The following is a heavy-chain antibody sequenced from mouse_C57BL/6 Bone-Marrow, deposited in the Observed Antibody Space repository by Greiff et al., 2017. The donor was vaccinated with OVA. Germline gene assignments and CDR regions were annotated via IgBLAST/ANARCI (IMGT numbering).Heavy chain of an antibody. CDR3: ARDLYCDYDAGFAY. CDR1: GFTFSSYA. J-gene: IGHJ3*01. Sequence: EVQVVESGGGLVKPGGSLKLSCAASGFTFSSYALSWVRQTPEKRLEWVAIISDGGSYTSSPDNVTGRFTISRDNSKNTLYLQMSHLKSEDTAMYYCARDLYCDYDAGFAYWGQGTLVTVSA. V-gene: IGHV5-4*01. CDR2: ISDGGSYT. D-gene: IGHD2-4*01.